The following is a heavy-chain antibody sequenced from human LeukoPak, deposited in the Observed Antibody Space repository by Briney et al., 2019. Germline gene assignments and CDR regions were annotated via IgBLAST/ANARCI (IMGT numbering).Heavy chain of an antibody. Sequence: PGGYLSFNSAASGFTFSSYSMNRVRPAPGHGLECVSFISSSSSTIYYADSVKGRFTISRDNAKNSLYLQMNSLRAEDTAVYYCARGDYYNDYWGQGTLVTVSS. J-gene: IGHJ4*02. CDR1: GFTFSSYS. CDR3: ARGDYYNDY. D-gene: IGHD2-21*01. CDR2: ISSSSSTI. V-gene: IGHV3-48*01.